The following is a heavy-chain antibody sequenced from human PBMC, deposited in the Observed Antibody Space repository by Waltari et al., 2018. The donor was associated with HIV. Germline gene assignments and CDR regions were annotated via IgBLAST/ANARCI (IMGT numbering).Heavy chain of an antibody. D-gene: IGHD1-1*01. J-gene: IGHJ6*02. CDR3: ATGAGTTSIQLYDMDV. CDR2: FDPEGERT. Sequence: QVQLIQSGAEVKKHGAPVKVSCKVFGYTLTELPMHRVRQAPGKGLEWMGGFDPEGERTIYAQMFQGRVTMTEDTSTNTAYMELTSLTSDDTAVYYCATGAGTTSIQLYDMDVWGQGTTVTVSS. V-gene: IGHV1-24*01. CDR1: GYTLTELP.